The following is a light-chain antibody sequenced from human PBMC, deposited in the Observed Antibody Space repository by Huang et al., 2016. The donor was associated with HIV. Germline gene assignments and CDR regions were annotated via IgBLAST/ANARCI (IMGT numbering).Light chain of an antibody. J-gene: IGKJ1*01. CDR1: QSVSSN. CDR2: GAS. CDR3: QQYNNWWT. Sequence: EIVMTQSPATLSVSPGERATLPGRASQSVSSNLAVYQQKPGQAPRLLIYGASTRATGIPARFSGSGSGTEFTLTISSLQSEDFAVYYCQQYNNWWTFGQGTKVEIK. V-gene: IGKV3-15*01.